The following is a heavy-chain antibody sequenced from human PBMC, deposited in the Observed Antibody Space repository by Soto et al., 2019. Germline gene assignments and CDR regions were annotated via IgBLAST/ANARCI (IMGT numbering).Heavy chain of an antibody. V-gene: IGHV3-48*02. J-gene: IGHJ5*02. Sequence: EVQLVESGGGLVQPGGSLRLSCAASGFTFSSYSMNWVRQAPGKGLEWVSYISSSSSTIYYADSVKGRFTISRDNANNSPYLQMNSLRDEDTAVYYCARGEGDYVWGSYRTYNWFDPWGQGTLVTVSS. CDR1: GFTFSSYS. D-gene: IGHD3-16*02. CDR2: ISSSSSTI. CDR3: ARGEGDYVWGSYRTYNWFDP.